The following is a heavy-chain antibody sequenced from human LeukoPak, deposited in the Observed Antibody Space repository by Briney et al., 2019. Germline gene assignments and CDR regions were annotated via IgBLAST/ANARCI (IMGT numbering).Heavy chain of an antibody. CDR3: ARGQQVAF. CDR2: INQDGSEK. Sequence: GGSLRLSCAASGFTFSSFSMTWVRQAPGKGLEWVANINQDGSEKSSVDSVKGRFTISRDNAKNSLYLQVNSLRAEDTAVYYCARGQQVAFWGQGTLVTVSS. CDR1: GFTFSSFS. J-gene: IGHJ4*02. V-gene: IGHV3-7*01. D-gene: IGHD6-13*01.